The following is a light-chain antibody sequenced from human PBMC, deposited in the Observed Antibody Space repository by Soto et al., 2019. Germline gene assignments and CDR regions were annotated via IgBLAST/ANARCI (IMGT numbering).Light chain of an antibody. V-gene: IGLV1-47*01. CDR3: AAWDDSLSGWV. Sequence: VLTQPPSASGTPGQRVTISCSGSSSNIVSNYVYWYQQLPGTAPKLLIYRNNQRPSGVTDRFSGSKSGTSASLAISGLRSEDEADYYCAAWDDSLSGWVFGGGTKLTVL. CDR2: RNN. CDR1: SSNIVSNY. J-gene: IGLJ3*02.